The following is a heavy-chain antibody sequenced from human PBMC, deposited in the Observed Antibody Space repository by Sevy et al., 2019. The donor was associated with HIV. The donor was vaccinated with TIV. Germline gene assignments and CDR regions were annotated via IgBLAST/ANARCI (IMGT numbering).Heavy chain of an antibody. CDR3: AKLLSRMIPGNGALDY. CDR2: VSTTSLIT. J-gene: IGHJ4*02. D-gene: IGHD2-15*01. Sequence: GGSLRLSCTASGFSFSDYVMAWVRQAPGKGLEWVSGVSTTSLITYYAASVKGRFTISRDNSKNTLDLQMNSLRAEDTAIYYCAKLLSRMIPGNGALDYWGRGTLVTVSS. V-gene: IGHV3-23*01. CDR1: GFSFSDYV.